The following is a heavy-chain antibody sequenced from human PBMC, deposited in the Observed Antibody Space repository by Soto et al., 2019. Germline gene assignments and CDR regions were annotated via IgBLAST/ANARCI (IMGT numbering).Heavy chain of an antibody. CDR3: AELWFGVPIDY. CDR1: GFTVSSYW. V-gene: IGHV3-74*01. Sequence: GGSLRLSCAASGFTVSSYWMHWVRQAPGKGLVWVSRINSDGSSTSYADSVKGRFTISRDNAKNTLYLQMNSLRAEDTAVYYCAELWFGVPIDYWGQGTLVTVSS. J-gene: IGHJ4*02. D-gene: IGHD3-10*01. CDR2: INSDGSST.